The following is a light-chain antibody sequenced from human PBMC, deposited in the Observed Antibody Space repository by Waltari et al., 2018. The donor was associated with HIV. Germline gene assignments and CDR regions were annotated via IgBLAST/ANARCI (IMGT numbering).Light chain of an antibody. CDR3: GTWDARLSAGVFGSGTKV. V-gene: IGLV1-51*01. CDR1: NSNFATDS. Sequence: QSVLTHQPPSVSSSPGQNVTMPCSGGNSNFATDSVWWYKPRPGMAPRLLIYDVNKRPLGIPERFSASQCGTSATLGITGLQTGDEGDYYCGTWDARLSAGVFGSGTKVF. CDR2: DVN. J-gene: IGLJ1*01.